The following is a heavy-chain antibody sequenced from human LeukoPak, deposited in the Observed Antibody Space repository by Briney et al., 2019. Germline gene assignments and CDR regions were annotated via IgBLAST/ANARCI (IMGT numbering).Heavy chain of an antibody. D-gene: IGHD3-3*01. J-gene: IGHJ4*02. CDR3: ARASYYDFWSGYTKFEYYFDY. CDR2: ISYDGSNK. V-gene: IGHV3-30*03. Sequence: GGSLRLSCAASGFTFSSYSMNWVRQAPGKGLEWVAVISYDGSNKYYADSVKGRFTISRDNSKNTLYLQMNSLRAEDTAVYYCARASYYDFWSGYTKFEYYFDYWGQGTLVTVSS. CDR1: GFTFSSYS.